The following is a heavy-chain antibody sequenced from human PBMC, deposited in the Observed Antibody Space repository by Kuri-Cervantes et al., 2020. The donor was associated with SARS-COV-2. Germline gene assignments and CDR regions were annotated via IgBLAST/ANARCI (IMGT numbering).Heavy chain of an antibody. D-gene: IGHD3-22*01. CDR3: AKDADTTGYFQYYFYY. CDR2: ITDNGGST. Sequence: GESLKISCAASGFTFRRNAMGWVRQAPGKGLEWVSAITDNGGSTYYANSVKGRFTISRDNSKNTLYLQINSLTAEDTAIYYCAKDADTTGYFQYYFYYWGQGTLVTVSS. J-gene: IGHJ4*02. CDR1: GFTFRRNA. V-gene: IGHV3-23*01.